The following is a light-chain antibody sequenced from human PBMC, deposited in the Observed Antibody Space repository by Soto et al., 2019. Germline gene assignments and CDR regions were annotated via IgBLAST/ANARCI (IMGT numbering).Light chain of an antibody. V-gene: IGLV9-49*01. CDR2: VGTGGIVG. CDR3: GADHGSGSNFVYLV. CDR1: SGYSNYK. Sequence: QPVLTQPPSASASLGASVTLTCTLNSGYSNYKVDWYQQRPGKGPRFVMRVGTGGIVGSKGDGIPDRFSVLGSGLNRYLTIKNIQEEDESDYHCGADHGSGSNFVYLVFGGGTKLTVL. J-gene: IGLJ2*01.